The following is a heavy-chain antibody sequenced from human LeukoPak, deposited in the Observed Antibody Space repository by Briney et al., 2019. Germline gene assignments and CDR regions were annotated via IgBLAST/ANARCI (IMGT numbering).Heavy chain of an antibody. CDR3: ARLTTIEVDY. D-gene: IGHD5-12*01. Sequence: GGSLRLSCAASGFTFSSYEMNWVRQAPGKGLEWVSYISSSGSTIYYADSAKGRFTISRDNAKNSLYLQMNSLRAEDTAVYYCARLTTIEVDYWGQGTLVTVSS. CDR1: GFTFSSYE. V-gene: IGHV3-48*03. CDR2: ISSSGSTI. J-gene: IGHJ4*02.